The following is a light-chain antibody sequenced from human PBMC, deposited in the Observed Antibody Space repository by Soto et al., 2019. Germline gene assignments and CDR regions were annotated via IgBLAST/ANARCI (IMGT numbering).Light chain of an antibody. V-gene: IGKV4-1*01. J-gene: IGKJ1*01. CDR3: QQYHSAPQT. CDR1: QSVLYSPNNKNY. Sequence: DIVMTQSPDSLAVSLGERATINCKSSQSVLYSPNNKNYVAWYQQKPGQPPKLLVYWASTRESGVPDRFSGSGSGTDFTLTISSLQAEDGAVYYCQQYHSAPQTFGQGNRVEIK. CDR2: WAS.